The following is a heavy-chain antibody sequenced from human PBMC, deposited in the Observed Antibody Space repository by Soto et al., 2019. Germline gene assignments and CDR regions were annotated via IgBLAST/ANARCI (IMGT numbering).Heavy chain of an antibody. J-gene: IGHJ4*02. Sequence: SVKVSCKASGGTFRSYAISWVRQAPGQGLEWMGGIIPIFGTANYAQKFQGRVTITADESTSTAYMELSSLRAEDTAVYYCARGRAYLRPNFDYWGQGTLVTVSS. CDR3: ARGRAYLRPNFDY. CDR1: GGTFRSYA. D-gene: IGHD3-3*01. CDR2: IIPIFGTA. V-gene: IGHV1-69*13.